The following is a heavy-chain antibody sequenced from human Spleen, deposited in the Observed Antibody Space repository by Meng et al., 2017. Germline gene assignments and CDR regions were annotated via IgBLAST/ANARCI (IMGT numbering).Heavy chain of an antibody. V-gene: IGHV3-48*03. J-gene: IGHJ4*02. CDR1: GFIFRSYE. CDR3: ARGGPGIAVAGPFDY. D-gene: IGHD6-19*01. CDR2: ISSSTSTM. Sequence: GGSLRLSCAASGFIFRSYEMNWVRQTPGKGLEWISYISSSTSTMYYADSVKGRFTISRDNAKNSLYLQMNSLRAEDTAVYYCARGGPGIAVAGPFDYWGQGTLVTVSS.